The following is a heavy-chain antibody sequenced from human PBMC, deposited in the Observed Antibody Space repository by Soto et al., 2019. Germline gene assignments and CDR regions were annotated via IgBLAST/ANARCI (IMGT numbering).Heavy chain of an antibody. CDR2: ISSSSSTI. Sequence: ESGGGLVQPGGSLRLSCAASGFTFSSYSMNWVRQAPGKGLEWVSYISSSSSTIYYADSVKGRFTISRDNAKNSLYLQMNSLRDEDTAVYYCARGTRGSRFYYYYYGMDVWGQGTTVTVSS. D-gene: IGHD5-12*01. CDR1: GFTFSSYS. J-gene: IGHJ6*02. V-gene: IGHV3-48*02. CDR3: ARGTRGSRFYYYYYGMDV.